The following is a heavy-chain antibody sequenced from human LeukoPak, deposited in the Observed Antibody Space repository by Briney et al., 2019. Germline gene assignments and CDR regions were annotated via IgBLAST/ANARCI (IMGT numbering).Heavy chain of an antibody. CDR1: GYTFINFY. J-gene: IGHJ4*02. Sequence: ASVKVSCKASGYTFINFYMHWVRQAPGQGLEWMGRIHPSGGSTSYAQKSHGRVTMTSDTSINTLYMELNSLASEDTAVYYCARGGFPGYSTSWFYWGQGTLVTVSS. V-gene: IGHV1-46*04. CDR2: IHPSGGST. CDR3: ARGGFPGYSTSWFY. D-gene: IGHD6-13*01.